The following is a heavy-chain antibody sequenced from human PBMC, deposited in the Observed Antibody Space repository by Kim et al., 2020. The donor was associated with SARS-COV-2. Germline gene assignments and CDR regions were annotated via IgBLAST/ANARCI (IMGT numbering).Heavy chain of an antibody. J-gene: IGHJ4*02. V-gene: IGHV1-69*13. CDR3: ARDLVSGSYYRRGGVS. D-gene: IGHD1-26*01. CDR1: GGTFSSYA. CDR2: IIPIFGTA. Sequence: SVKVSCKASGGTFSSYAISWVRQAPGQGLEWMGGIIPIFGTANYAQKFQGRVTITADESTSTAYMELSSLRSEDTAVYYCARDLVSGSYYRRGGVSWGQGTLVTVSS.